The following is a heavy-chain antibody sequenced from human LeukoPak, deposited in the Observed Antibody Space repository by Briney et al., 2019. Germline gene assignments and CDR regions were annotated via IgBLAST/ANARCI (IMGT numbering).Heavy chain of an antibody. J-gene: IGHJ1*01. CDR2: INHSGSA. D-gene: IGHD6-6*01. V-gene: IGHV4-34*01. Sequence: ETLSLTCAVNGGSLSGYYWNWIRQPPGKGPEWIGEINHSGSANYNPSHKSRVTISIDTSKRDFSLMMSSVTAADTAVYYCARGRSSSSGRYFQHWGQGTPVTVSS. CDR3: ARGRSSSSGRYFQH. CDR1: GGSLSGYY.